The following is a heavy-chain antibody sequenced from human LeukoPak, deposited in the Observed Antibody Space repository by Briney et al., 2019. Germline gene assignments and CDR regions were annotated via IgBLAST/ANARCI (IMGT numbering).Heavy chain of an antibody. J-gene: IGHJ5*02. CDR1: GFTFDDYG. V-gene: IGHV3-20*04. CDR3: ATSYSSSSWFDP. Sequence: GGSLRLSCAASGFTFDDYGMSWVRQAPGKGLEWVSGISWNGGSTGYADSVKGRFTISRDNAKNSLYLQMNSLRAEDTAVYYCATSYSSSSWFDPWGQGTLVTVSS. D-gene: IGHD6-6*01. CDR2: ISWNGGST.